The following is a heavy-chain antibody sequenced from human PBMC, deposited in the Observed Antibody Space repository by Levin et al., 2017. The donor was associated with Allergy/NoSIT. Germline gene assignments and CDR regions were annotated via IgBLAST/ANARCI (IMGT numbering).Heavy chain of an antibody. Sequence: GGSLRLSCAASGFTVSSSYMSWVRQAPGKGLEWVSVIYGGGSTYYADSVKGRFTISRDNTKNTLYLQMNSLRAEDTAIYYCAIQLALSHRYYDYWGQGTLVTVSS. CDR3: AIQLALSHRYYDY. CDR2: IYGGGST. V-gene: IGHV3-66*01. D-gene: IGHD6-13*01. CDR1: GFTVSSSY. J-gene: IGHJ4*02.